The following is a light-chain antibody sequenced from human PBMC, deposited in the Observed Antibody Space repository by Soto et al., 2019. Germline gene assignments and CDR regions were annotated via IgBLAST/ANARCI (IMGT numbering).Light chain of an antibody. Sequence: EIVLTQSPGTLSLSPGERATLSCRASQSVSSSYLAWYQQKPGQAPRLLIYAASIRATDIPDRFSGSGSGTDFTLTISRLEPEDFAVFYCQQYGSSSITVGQGTRLEIK. CDR3: QQYGSSSIT. V-gene: IGKV3-20*01. J-gene: IGKJ5*01. CDR2: AAS. CDR1: QSVSSSY.